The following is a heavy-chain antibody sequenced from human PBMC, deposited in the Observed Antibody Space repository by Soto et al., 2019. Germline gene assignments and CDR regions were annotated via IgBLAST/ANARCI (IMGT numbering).Heavy chain of an antibody. J-gene: IGHJ6*04. CDR2: INPSGGST. CDR1: GYTFTSYY. V-gene: IGHV1-46*01. Sequence: ASVKVSCKASGYTFTSYYMHWVRQAPGQGLEWMGIINPSGGSTSYAQKFQGRVTMTRDTSTSPAYMELSSLRPEDTAVYYCARAKVPQNPRNSKYGDLLPYYYSGRAFWGKGTTVPVSP. CDR3: ARAKVPQNPRNSKYGDLLPYYYSGRAF. D-gene: IGHD4-17*01.